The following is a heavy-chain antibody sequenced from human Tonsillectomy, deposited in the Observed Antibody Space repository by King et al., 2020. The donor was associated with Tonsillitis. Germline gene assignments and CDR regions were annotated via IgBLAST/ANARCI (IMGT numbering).Heavy chain of an antibody. V-gene: IGHV4-34*01. J-gene: IGHJ4*02. CDR3: ARGGVLLGYCSGGSCHAGAFDY. CDR1: GGSFSGYY. CDR2: INHSGST. D-gene: IGHD2-15*01. Sequence: VQLQQWGAGLLKPSETLSLTCAVYGGSFSGYYWSWIRQPPGKGLEWIGEINHSGSTNYNPSLKSRVTISVDTSKNQFSLKLSSVTAAATAVYYCARGGVLLGYCSGGSCHAGAFDYWGQGTLVTVSS.